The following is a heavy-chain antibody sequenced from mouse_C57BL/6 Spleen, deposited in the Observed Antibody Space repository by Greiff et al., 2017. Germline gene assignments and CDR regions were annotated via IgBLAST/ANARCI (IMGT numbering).Heavy chain of an antibody. CDR1: GYTFTSYW. CDR3: ARWAQGTGFAY. V-gene: IGHV1-52*01. J-gene: IGHJ3*01. Sequence: QVQLKQPGAELVRPGSSVKLSCKASGYTFTSYWMHWVKQRPIQGLEWIGNIDPSDSETHYNQKFKDKATLTVDKSSSTAYMQLSSLTSEDSAVYYCARWAQGTGFAYWGQGTLVTVSA. CDR2: IDPSDSET. D-gene: IGHD3-2*02.